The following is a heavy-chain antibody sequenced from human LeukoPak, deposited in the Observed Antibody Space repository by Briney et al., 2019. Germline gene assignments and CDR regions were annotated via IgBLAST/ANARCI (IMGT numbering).Heavy chain of an antibody. V-gene: IGHV4-34*01. CDR2: INHSGSA. CDR1: GGSISGYY. Sequence: SETLSLTCAVYGGSISGYYWSWIRQPPGKGLEWIGEINHSGSANYNPSLKSRVTISVDTSKNQLSLKLSSVTAADTAVYYCASWTSDAFDIWGQGTMVTVSS. D-gene: IGHD1-1*01. CDR3: ASWTSDAFDI. J-gene: IGHJ3*02.